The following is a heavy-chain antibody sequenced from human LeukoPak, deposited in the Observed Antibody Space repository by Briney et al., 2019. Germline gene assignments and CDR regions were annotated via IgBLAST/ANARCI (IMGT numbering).Heavy chain of an antibody. CDR3: ARTYYDILTGYNPYFDY. V-gene: IGHV3-23*01. Sequence: GGSLRLSCAASGFTFSSYGMSWVRQAPGKGLEWVSAISESGGSTYYADSVKGRFTISRDNYKNTLFLQMNSLRAEDTAVYYCARTYYDILTGYNPYFDYWGQGILVTVSS. CDR2: ISESGGST. CDR1: GFTFSSYG. J-gene: IGHJ4*02. D-gene: IGHD3-9*01.